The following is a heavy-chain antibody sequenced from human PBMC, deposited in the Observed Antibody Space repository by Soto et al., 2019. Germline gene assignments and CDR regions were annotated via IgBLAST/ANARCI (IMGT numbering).Heavy chain of an antibody. CDR2: INRDGTMT. CDR1: GFTFSDSW. J-gene: IGHJ4*02. Sequence: VGSLRLSCVASGFTFSDSWMTWVRQVPGKGLEWVANINRDGTMTNYVDSMGGRFAISRDNPRSSVYLHMTNLRTEDTAIYHCVKESRSGGSWWGQGTLVTVSS. D-gene: IGHD2-15*01. CDR3: VKESRSGGSW. V-gene: IGHV3-7*01.